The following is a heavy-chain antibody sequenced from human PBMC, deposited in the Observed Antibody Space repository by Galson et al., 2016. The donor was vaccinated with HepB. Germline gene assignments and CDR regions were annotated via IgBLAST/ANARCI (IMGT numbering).Heavy chain of an antibody. J-gene: IGHJ4*02. CDR2: IHHSGGT. D-gene: IGHD4-17*01. CDR3: ARRSTDGDYDY. V-gene: IGHV4-28*01. CDR1: GCSLSENYW. Sequence: SETLSLTCAVSGCSLSENYWWGWVRQPPGRGLEWIGYIHHSGGTFYTPSHKSRVTMAVDTSKNQFSLKLSSATAGDTAMYYCARRSTDGDYDYWGQGILVTVSS.